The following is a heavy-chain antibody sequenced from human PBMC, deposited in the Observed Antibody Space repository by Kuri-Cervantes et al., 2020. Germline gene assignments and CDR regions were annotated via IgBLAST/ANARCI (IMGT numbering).Heavy chain of an antibody. D-gene: IGHD3-22*01. CDR3: ARDYDSMEDNWFDP. CDR1: GYSISSGYY. J-gene: IGHJ5*02. V-gene: IGHV4-38-2*02. CDR2: IYHSGST. Sequence: SETLSLTCAVSGYSISSGYYWGWIRQPPGKGLEWIGSIYHSGSTYYNPSLKSRVTISVDTSKNQFSLKLSSVTAADTAVYYCARDYDSMEDNWFDPWGQGTLVTVSS.